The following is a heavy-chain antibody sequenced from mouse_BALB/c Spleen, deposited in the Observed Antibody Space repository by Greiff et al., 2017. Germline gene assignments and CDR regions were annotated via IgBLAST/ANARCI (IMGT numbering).Heavy chain of an antibody. CDR1: GFSLTSYG. Sequence: QVQLKESGPGLVAPSQSLSITCTVSGFSLTSYGVSWVRQPPGKGLEWLGVIWGDGSTNYHAALISRLSISKDNSKSHVFLKLNRLQTDDTATYYSAKEVRRAFDVWGAGTTVTVSS. CDR3: AKEVRRAFDV. V-gene: IGHV2-3*01. J-gene: IGHJ1*01. D-gene: IGHD2-14*01. CDR2: IWGDGST.